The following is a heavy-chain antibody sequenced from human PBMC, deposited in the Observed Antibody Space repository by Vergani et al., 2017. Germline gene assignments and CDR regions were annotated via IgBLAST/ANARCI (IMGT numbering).Heavy chain of an antibody. Sequence: QVQLQEWGAGLLKTSETLSLTCGVSGGSFSDYYWRWIRQAPGMGLEWSGEVNHGGSTNYNPSLKSRVSISVDTSKNQFSLQLTSVTAADSALYFCASIARAPTRRNPPPDYWGQGILVTVSS. CDR3: ASIARAPTRRNPPPDY. D-gene: IGHD3-16*02. V-gene: IGHV4-34*01. CDR1: GGSFSDYY. J-gene: IGHJ4*02. CDR2: VNHGGST.